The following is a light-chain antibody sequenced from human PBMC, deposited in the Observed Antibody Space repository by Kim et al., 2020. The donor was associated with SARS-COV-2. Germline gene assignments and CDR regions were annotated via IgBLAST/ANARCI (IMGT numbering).Light chain of an antibody. J-gene: IGKJ2*01. V-gene: IGKV3-20*01. Sequence: EIVLTQPPGTLSLSPGERATLSCRASQSVSSSYLAWYQQKPGQAPRLLIYGASSRATGIPDRFSGSGSGTDFTLTISRLEPEDFAVYYCQQYGSSPGYTFGQGTKLEI. CDR1: QSVSSSY. CDR2: GAS. CDR3: QQYGSSPGYT.